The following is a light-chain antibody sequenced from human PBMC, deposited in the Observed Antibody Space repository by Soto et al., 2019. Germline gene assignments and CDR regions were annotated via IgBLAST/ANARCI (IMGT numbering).Light chain of an antibody. V-gene: IGKV3-11*01. CDR2: GTS. Sequence: EIVLTQSPATLSLSPGERGTLSCRASQSVGRYLAWYQHKPGQPPRLLIYGTSNRAPGTPGRFGGSGSGTDFTLTISSLEPEDFAVYYCVQRSVWPWTVGQGTKVEVE. J-gene: IGKJ1*01. CDR3: VQRSVWPWT. CDR1: QSVGRY.